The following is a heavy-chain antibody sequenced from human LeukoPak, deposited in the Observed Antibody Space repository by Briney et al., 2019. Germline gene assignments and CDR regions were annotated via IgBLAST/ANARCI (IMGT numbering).Heavy chain of an antibody. CDR3: ASETRIGYSGYDLHNY. V-gene: IGHV1-2*02. J-gene: IGHJ4*02. CDR2: INPNSGDT. D-gene: IGHD5-12*01. Sequence: ASVKVSCKASGYIFTGYYMHWVRQAPGQGLEWMGWINPNSGDTNYAQKFQGRVTMTRDTSISTAYMELSRLRSDDTAVYYCASETRIGYSGYDLHNYWGQGTLVTVSS. CDR1: GYIFTGYY.